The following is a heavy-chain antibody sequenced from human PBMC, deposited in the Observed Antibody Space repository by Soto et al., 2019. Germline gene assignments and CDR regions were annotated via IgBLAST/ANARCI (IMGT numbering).Heavy chain of an antibody. D-gene: IGHD3-22*01. CDR1: GGTFSSYA. J-gene: IGHJ4*01. CDR3: ARGHNYDNGGYQYFDY. CDR2: IIPIFGTA. V-gene: IGHV1-69*13. Sequence: SVKVSCKASGGTFSSYAISCVRQAPGQGLEWMGGIIPIFGTANYAQKFQGRVTITADESTSTAYMELSSLRVEDTAVYYCARGHNYDNGGYQYFDYWGHGTLVTVSS.